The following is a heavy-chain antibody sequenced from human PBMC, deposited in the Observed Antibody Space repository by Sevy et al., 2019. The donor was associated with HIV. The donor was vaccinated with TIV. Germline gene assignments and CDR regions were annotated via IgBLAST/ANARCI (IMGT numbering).Heavy chain of an antibody. V-gene: IGHV3-21*01. CDR3: ARIGHPTGYSSRWYGTFDY. D-gene: IGHD6-13*01. CDR2: IISSSSYI. J-gene: IGHJ4*02. Sequence: GGSLRLSCAASGFTFSSYSMNWVRQAPGKGLEWVSSIISSSSYIYYADSVKGRLTISKDNAKNSLYLKMNSLRAEDTAVDYCARIGHPTGYSSRWYGTFDYWGQGTLVTVSS. CDR1: GFTFSSYS.